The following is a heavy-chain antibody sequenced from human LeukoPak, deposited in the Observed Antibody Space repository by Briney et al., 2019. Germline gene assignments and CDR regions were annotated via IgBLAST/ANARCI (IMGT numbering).Heavy chain of an antibody. Sequence: SETLSLTCAVYGGPFSDSYWSWIRHPPGKGLEWIGEINHSGSTNYNPSLKSRITISVDTSKNQFSLKVTSVTAADTAVYYCTRVPVMFGGWFDYWGQGALVTVSS. CDR2: INHSGST. J-gene: IGHJ4*02. CDR3: TRVPVMFGGWFDY. D-gene: IGHD3-10*02. CDR1: GGPFSDSY. V-gene: IGHV4-34*01.